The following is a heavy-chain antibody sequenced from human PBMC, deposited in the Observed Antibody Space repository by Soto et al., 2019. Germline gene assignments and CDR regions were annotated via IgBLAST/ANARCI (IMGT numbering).Heavy chain of an antibody. CDR2: IYYSGST. CDR1: GGSISSGGYY. CDR3: ARGGIVVVVAARDAFDI. Sequence: QVQLQESGPGLVKPSQTLSLTCTVSGGSISSGGYYWSWIRQHPGKGLEWIGYIYYSGSTYYNPYLKSRVTISVDTSKNQFPLKLSSVPAAETAVYYCARGGIVVVVAARDAFDIWGQGTMVTVSS. V-gene: IGHV4-31*03. J-gene: IGHJ3*02. D-gene: IGHD2-15*01.